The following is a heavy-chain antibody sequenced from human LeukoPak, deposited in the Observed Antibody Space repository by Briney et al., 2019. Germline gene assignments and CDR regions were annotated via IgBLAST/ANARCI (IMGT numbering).Heavy chain of an antibody. D-gene: IGHD3-16*01. V-gene: IGHV1-2*02. CDR1: GYTFTGYY. CDR3: ATQRGSYRWGTDFDY. CDR2: INPNSGDT. J-gene: IGHJ4*02. Sequence: ASVKVSCKASGYTFTGYYMHWVRQAPGQGLEWMGWINPNSGDTKYAQKFQGRVTMTRDTSISTAYMELSRLRSDDTAVYYCATQRGSYRWGTDFDYWGQGTLVTASS.